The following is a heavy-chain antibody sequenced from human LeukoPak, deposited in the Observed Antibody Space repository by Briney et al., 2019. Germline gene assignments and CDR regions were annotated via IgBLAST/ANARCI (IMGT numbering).Heavy chain of an antibody. CDR1: GYTFTSYD. V-gene: IGHV1-8*01. CDR2: MNPNSGNI. CDR3: ARVRDDSSGYYSHHDY. D-gene: IGHD3-22*01. J-gene: IGHJ4*02. Sequence: GASVKVSCKASGYTFTSYDINWVRQATGQGLEWMGWMNPNSGNIGYAQKFQGRVTMARNTSIGTAYMELSSLRSEDTAVYYCARVRDDSSGYYSHHDYWGQGTLVTVSS.